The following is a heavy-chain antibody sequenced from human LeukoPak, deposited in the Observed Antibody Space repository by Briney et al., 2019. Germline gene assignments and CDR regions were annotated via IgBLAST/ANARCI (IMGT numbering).Heavy chain of an antibody. V-gene: IGHV3-9*01. J-gene: IGHJ4*02. CDR1: GFTFDDYA. CDR3: AKEPFGSGYNYYFDY. D-gene: IGHD3-22*01. CDR2: ISWNSGSI. Sequence: GGSLRLSCAASGFTFDDYAMHWVRQAPGKGLEWVSGISWNSGSIGYADSVKGRFTISRDNSKNTLYLQMNSLRAEDTAVYYCAKEPFGSGYNYYFDYWGQGTLVTVSS.